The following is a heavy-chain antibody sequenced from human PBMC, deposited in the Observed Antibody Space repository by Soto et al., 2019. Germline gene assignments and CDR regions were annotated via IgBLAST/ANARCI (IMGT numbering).Heavy chain of an antibody. CDR1: GGSISSYY. Sequence: SETLSLTCTVSGGSISSYYWSWIRQPPGKGLEWIGYIYYSGSTNYNPSLKSRVTISVDTSKNQFSLKLSSVTAADTAVYYCARARPTMGRGQMAYYYYGMDVWGAGTTLTV. D-gene: IGHD3-10*01. CDR3: ARARPTMGRGQMAYYYYGMDV. J-gene: IGHJ6*02. V-gene: IGHV4-59*01. CDR2: IYYSGST.